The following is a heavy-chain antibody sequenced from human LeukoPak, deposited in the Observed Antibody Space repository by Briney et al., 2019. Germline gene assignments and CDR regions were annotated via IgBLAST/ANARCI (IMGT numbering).Heavy chain of an antibody. CDR3: AKDMGPGDYGSGLFDY. Sequence: QAGGSLRLSCAASGLIFDDYAIHWVRQAPGEGLEWVSGISWNSGSIGYADSVKGRFTISRDNARNSLYLQMNSLRPEDTAFYYCAKDMGPGDYGSGLFDYWGQGTLVTVSS. D-gene: IGHD3-10*01. CDR2: ISWNSGSI. CDR1: GLIFDDYA. J-gene: IGHJ4*02. V-gene: IGHV3-9*01.